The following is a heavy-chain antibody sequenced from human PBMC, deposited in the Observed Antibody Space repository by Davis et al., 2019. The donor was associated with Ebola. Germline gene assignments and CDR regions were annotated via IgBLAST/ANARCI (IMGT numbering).Heavy chain of an antibody. Sequence: MPSETLSLTCAVSGGSISGRVWWSWVRQSPGKELEWTGYIQHSGTTNYSPSLKSRVTISVDTSKNQFSLKLKSVTAADTAVYYCASTIFGVAIDRFDYWGQGHLVTVSS. V-gene: IGHV4-4*02. CDR3: ASTIFGVAIDRFDY. CDR1: GGSISGRVW. J-gene: IGHJ4*02. D-gene: IGHD3-3*01. CDR2: IQHSGTT.